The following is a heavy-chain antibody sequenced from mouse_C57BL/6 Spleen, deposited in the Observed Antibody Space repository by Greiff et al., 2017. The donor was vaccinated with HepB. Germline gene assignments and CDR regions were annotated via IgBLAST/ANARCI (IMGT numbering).Heavy chain of an antibody. D-gene: IGHD2-5*01. CDR1: GFTFSSYA. CDR2: ISSGGDYI. V-gene: IGHV5-9-1*02. Sequence: DVHLVESGEGLVKPGGSLKLSCAASGFTFSSYAMSWVRQTPEKRLEWVAYISSGGDYIYYADTVKGRFTISRDNARNTLYLQMSSLKSEDTAMYYCTREGVYSNAMDYWGQGTSVTVSS. CDR3: TREGVYSNAMDY. J-gene: IGHJ4*01.